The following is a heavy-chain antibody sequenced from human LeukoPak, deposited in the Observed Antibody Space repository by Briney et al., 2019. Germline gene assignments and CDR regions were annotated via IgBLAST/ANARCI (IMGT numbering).Heavy chain of an antibody. Sequence: SETLSLTCAVYGGSISSYYWSWIRQPPGKGLEWIGYIYYSGSTNYNPSLKSRVTISVDTSKNQFSLKLSSVTAADTAVYYCARLKGGNDLSANWFDTWGQGTLVTVSS. CDR3: ARLKGGNDLSANWFDT. V-gene: IGHV4-59*08. CDR2: IYYSGST. D-gene: IGHD1-1*01. J-gene: IGHJ5*02. CDR1: GGSISSYY.